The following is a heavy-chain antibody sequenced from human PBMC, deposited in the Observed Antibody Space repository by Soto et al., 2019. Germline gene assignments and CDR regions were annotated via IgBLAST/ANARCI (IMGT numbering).Heavy chain of an antibody. J-gene: IGHJ6*02. Sequence: QVQLQQWGAGLLKPSETLSLTCAVYGGSFSGYYWSWIRQPPGKGLEWIGEINHSGSTNYNPSLKSRVTISVDTSKNQFSLKLSSVTAADTAVYYCARVEVSNYLNYYYGMDVWGQGTTVTVSS. CDR3: ARVEVSNYLNYYYGMDV. CDR2: INHSGST. V-gene: IGHV4-34*01. D-gene: IGHD4-4*01. CDR1: GGSFSGYY.